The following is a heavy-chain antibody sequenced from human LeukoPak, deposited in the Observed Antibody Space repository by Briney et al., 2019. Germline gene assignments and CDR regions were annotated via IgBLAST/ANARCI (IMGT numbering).Heavy chain of an antibody. Sequence: SETLSLTCTVSGGSISSYYWSWIRQPAGKGLEWIGHIYSSGSTNYNPSLRSRVTISLDTSKKQFSLKLSSVTAADTAIYYCAREGGTVPDYWGQGTLVTVSS. CDR2: IYSSGST. CDR1: GGSISSYY. V-gene: IGHV4-4*07. D-gene: IGHD4-17*01. J-gene: IGHJ4*02. CDR3: AREGGTVPDY.